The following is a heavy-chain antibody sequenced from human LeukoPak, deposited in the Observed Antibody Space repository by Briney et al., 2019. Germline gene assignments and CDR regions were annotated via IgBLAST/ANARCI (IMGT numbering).Heavy chain of an antibody. J-gene: IGHJ6*02. CDR1: GYRFNSYW. Sequence: GESLKISGKGSGYRFNSYWVGWVRQMPGEGLGWMGIIYPGDSDARYSPSFEGHVTFSADKSIYTASLQWSSLRASDTAVYYCASPGSPDLIAPDVWGQGTTVTVSS. D-gene: IGHD3-16*01. V-gene: IGHV5-51*01. CDR3: ASPGSPDLIAPDV. CDR2: IYPGDSDA.